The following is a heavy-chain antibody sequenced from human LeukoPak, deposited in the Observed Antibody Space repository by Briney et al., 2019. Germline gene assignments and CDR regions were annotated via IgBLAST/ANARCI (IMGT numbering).Heavy chain of an antibody. V-gene: IGHV1-46*01. CDR3: ARDWEGNYYYGSGSEFGY. D-gene: IGHD3-10*01. Sequence: GASVKVSCKASGYTFTSYYMHWVRQAPGQGLEWMGIINPSGGSTSYAQKLQGRVTMTTDTSTSTAYMELRSLRSDDTAVYYCARDWEGNYYYGSGSEFGYWGQGTLVTVSS. CDR2: INPSGGST. CDR1: GYTFTSYY. J-gene: IGHJ4*02.